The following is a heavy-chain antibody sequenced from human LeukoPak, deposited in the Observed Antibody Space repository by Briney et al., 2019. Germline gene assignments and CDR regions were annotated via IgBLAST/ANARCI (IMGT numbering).Heavy chain of an antibody. Sequence: GESLTLSCAVSGVSFSSYGMHWVRQAPGKGLEWVGVIWYDGNNKYYADPEKGRFTISRDNSKNSLYLQRNGMTAEDAAVYYCARAQWLDNYYFDYWGQGTLVTVSS. D-gene: IGHD6-19*01. CDR1: GVSFSSYG. V-gene: IGHV3-33*01. CDR3: ARAQWLDNYYFDY. CDR2: IWYDGNNK. J-gene: IGHJ4*02.